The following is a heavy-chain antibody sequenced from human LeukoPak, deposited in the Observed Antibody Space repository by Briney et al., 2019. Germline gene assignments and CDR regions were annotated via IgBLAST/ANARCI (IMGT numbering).Heavy chain of an antibody. Sequence: GASVKVYCKASGFTFTSSAMQWVRQARGQRLEWIGWIVVGSGNTNYAQKFQERVTITRDMSTSTAYMELSSLRSEDTAVYYCAAGGVPAYYYYYGMDVWGQGTTVTVSS. CDR2: IVVGSGNT. J-gene: IGHJ6*02. D-gene: IGHD2-2*01. V-gene: IGHV1-58*02. CDR3: AAGGVPAYYYYYGMDV. CDR1: GFTFTSSA.